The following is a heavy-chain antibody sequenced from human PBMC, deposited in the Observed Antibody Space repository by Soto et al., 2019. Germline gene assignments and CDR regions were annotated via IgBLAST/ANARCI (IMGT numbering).Heavy chain of an antibody. Sequence: QVQLVQSGAEVKKPGASVKVSCKASGYTFINYYIHWVRQAPGHGLEWMAIINPTGGSTNYAQKFQGRLTLTMDTSTSTVYMELSSRTSEDTAMYYCVRHLAAGDVWGQGTLVTVSS. D-gene: IGHD2-8*02. CDR1: GYTFINYY. J-gene: IGHJ4*02. CDR2: INPTGGST. V-gene: IGHV1-46*01. CDR3: VRHLAAGDV.